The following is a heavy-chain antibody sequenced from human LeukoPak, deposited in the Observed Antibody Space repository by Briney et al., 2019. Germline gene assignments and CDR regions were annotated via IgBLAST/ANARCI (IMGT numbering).Heavy chain of an antibody. CDR1: GGTFSSYA. CDR3: AREGPNYYDSSRNWYFDL. V-gene: IGHV1-69*13. J-gene: IGHJ2*01. CDR2: IIPIFGTA. Sequence: SVKVSCKASGGTFSSYAISWVRQAPGQGLEWTGGIIPIFGTANYAQKFQGRVTITADESTSTAYMELSSLRSEDAAVYYCAREGPNYYDSSRNWYFDLWGRGTLVTVSS. D-gene: IGHD3-22*01.